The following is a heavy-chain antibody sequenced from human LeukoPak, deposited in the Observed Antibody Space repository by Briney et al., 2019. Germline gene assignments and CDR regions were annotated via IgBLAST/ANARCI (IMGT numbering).Heavy chain of an antibody. D-gene: IGHD5-12*01. Sequence: GGSLRLSCAASGFTFSSYAMSWVRQAPGKGLEWVSYISGSGNSTYYEDSVKGRFTISRDNSKNTLYLQMKSLRAEDTAVYYCAKSLPSWLQALDYRGQGTLVTVSS. J-gene: IGHJ4*02. V-gene: IGHV3-23*01. CDR1: GFTFSSYA. CDR3: AKSLPSWLQALDY. CDR2: ISGSGNST.